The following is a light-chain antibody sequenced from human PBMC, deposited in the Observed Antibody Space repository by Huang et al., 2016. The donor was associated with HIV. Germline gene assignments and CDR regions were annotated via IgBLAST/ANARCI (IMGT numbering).Light chain of an antibody. J-gene: IGKJ1*01. CDR3: MQALQTPWT. CDR1: QSLLHSNGYNY. V-gene: IGKV2-28*01. CDR2: LVS. Sequence: DIVMTQSPLSLPVTPGEPASISCRSSQSLLHSNGYNYLDWYLQKPGKSPQLLIYLVSHRASGVPDRFSGSGSGTDFTLKISRVEAEDVGVYYCMQALQTPWTFGQGTKVEIK.